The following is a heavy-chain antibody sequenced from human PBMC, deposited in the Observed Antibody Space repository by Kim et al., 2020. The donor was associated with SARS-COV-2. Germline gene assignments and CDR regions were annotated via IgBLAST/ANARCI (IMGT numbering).Heavy chain of an antibody. CDR2: INHSGST. Sequence: SETLSLTCAVYGGSFSGYYWSWICQPPGKGLEWIGEINHSGSTNYNPSLKSRGNISVDTSKNQFSLKLSSVTAADTAVYYCAGAGRQWRVRTIFYYFDYWGQRTLVTVSS. V-gene: IGHV4-34*01. CDR1: GGSFSGYY. J-gene: IGHJ4*02. D-gene: IGHD6-19*01. CDR3: AGAGRQWRVRTIFYYFDY.